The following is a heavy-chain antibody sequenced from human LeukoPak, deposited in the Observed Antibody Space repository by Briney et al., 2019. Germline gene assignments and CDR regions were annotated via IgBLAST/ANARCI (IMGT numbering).Heavy chain of an antibody. D-gene: IGHD4-17*01. J-gene: IGHJ3*01. CDR3: ARDPNGDYIGAFDF. Sequence: GGSLRLSCIASGFTFRNFAMMWVRQAPGKGLEWVSAIHAGGDSTVYADAVRGRSTISRDNSNNALYLQMNELRADDTAVYYCARDPNGDYIGAFDFWGQGTMVTVS. CDR2: IHAGGDST. V-gene: IGHV3-23*01. CDR1: GFTFRNFA.